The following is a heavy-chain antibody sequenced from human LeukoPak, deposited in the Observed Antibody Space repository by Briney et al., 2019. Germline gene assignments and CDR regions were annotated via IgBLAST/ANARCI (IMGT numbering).Heavy chain of an antibody. D-gene: IGHD3-22*01. V-gene: IGHV3-21*01. Sequence: GGSLRLSCVASGFTFSSYSMNWVRQAPGKGLEWVSSISSSSSYIYYADSVKGRFTISRDNAKNSLYLQMNSLRAEDTAVYYCARDRYYYDSSGYYYTCGQGTLVTVSS. CDR3: ARDRYYYDSSGYYYT. J-gene: IGHJ5*02. CDR2: ISSSSSYI. CDR1: GFTFSSYS.